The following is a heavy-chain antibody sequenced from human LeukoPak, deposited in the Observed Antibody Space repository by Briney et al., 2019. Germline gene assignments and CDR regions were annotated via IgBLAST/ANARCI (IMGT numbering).Heavy chain of an antibody. J-gene: IGHJ3*02. V-gene: IGHV1-69*04. CDR3: ARVAHYYDRNAFDI. CDR1: GGTFSSYA. D-gene: IGHD3-22*01. Sequence: SVTVSCKASGGTFSSYAISWVRQAPGQGLEWMGRIIPILGIANYAQKFQGRVTITADKSTSTAYIELSSLRSEDTAVYYCARVAHYYDRNAFDIWGQGTMVTVSS. CDR2: IIPILGIA.